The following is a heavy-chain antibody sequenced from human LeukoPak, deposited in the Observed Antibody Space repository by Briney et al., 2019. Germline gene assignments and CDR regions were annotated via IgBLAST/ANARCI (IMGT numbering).Heavy chain of an antibody. Sequence: QAGGSLRLSYAASGFNFSSYWMSWVRQAPGKGLEWVANIKQDGSEKYYVDSVRGRFTISRDNAKNSLFLQMNSLRAEDTAVFYCGSGSTWLPRGQGTLVTVSS. CDR1: GFNFSSYW. CDR2: IKQDGSEK. J-gene: IGHJ4*02. D-gene: IGHD6-13*01. V-gene: IGHV3-7*01. CDR3: GSGSTWLP.